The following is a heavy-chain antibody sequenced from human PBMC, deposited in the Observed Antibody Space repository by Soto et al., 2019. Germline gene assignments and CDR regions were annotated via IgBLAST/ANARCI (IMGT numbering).Heavy chain of an antibody. CDR2: IYHTGNT. Sequence: QLQLQESGPGLVKPSETPSLTCTVSGGSITSSRYYWGWIRQSPGKGLEWIGTIYHTGNTYYNPSLKSQVSISVDTSKNQFSLRLISLTAADTAVYFCTGQGGYDFWSGSTGYWGQGALVTVSS. CDR3: TGQGGYDFWSGSTGY. D-gene: IGHD3-3*01. J-gene: IGHJ4*02. V-gene: IGHV4-39*01. CDR1: GGSITSSRYY.